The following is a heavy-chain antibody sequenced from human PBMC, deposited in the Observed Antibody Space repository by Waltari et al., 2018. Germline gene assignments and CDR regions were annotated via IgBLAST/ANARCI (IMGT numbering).Heavy chain of an antibody. D-gene: IGHD1-1*01. CDR3: ARSFSGTTIDF. CDR1: GGSISNYY. J-gene: IGHJ4*02. Sequence: QVQLQESGPGLVTPSETLSLTCTVSGGSISNYYWSWIRQPPGKGLEWIGYIFYNGNTNYNPSLKSRVTIELDTSKNRFSLKLDSVTSADTAIYYCARSFSGTTIDFWGQGALVTVSS. CDR2: IFYNGNT. V-gene: IGHV4-59*08.